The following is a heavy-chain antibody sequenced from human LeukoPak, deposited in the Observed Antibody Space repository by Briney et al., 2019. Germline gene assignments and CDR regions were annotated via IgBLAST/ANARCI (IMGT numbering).Heavy chain of an antibody. CDR2: ISSSGSTI. J-gene: IGHJ4*02. D-gene: IGHD3-10*01. CDR3: ARVMITMVRGAQPFDY. V-gene: IGHV3-48*03. Sequence: PGGSPRLSCAASGFTFSSYEMNWVRQAPGKGLEWVSYISSSGSTIYYADSVKGRFTISRDNAKNSLYLQMNSLRAEDTAVYYCARVMITMVRGAQPFDYWGQGTLVTVSS. CDR1: GFTFSSYE.